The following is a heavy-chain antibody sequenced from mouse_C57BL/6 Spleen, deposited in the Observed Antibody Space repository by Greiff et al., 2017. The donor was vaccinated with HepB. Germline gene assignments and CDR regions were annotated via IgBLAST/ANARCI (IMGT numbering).Heavy chain of an antibody. CDR3: TRDGGYDEDYYAMDY. D-gene: IGHD2-2*01. CDR1: GFTFSSYA. V-gene: IGHV5-9-1*02. CDR2: ISSGGDYI. Sequence: DVMLVESGEGLVKPGGSLKLSCAASGFTFSSYAMSWVRQTPEKRLEWVAYISSGGDYIYYADTVKGRFTISRDNARNTLYLQMSSLKSEDTAMYYGTRDGGYDEDYYAMDYWGQGTSVTVSS. J-gene: IGHJ4*01.